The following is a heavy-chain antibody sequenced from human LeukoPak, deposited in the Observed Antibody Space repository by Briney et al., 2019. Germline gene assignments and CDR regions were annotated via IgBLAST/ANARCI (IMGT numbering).Heavy chain of an antibody. CDR1: GFTFSSYW. V-gene: IGHV3-7*02. CDR2: IKQDGSEK. D-gene: IGHD3-22*01. Sequence: TGGSLRLSCAASGFTFSSYWMSWVRQAPGKGLEWVANIKQDGSEKYYVDSVKGRFTISRDNAKNSLYLQMNSLRAEDTAVYYCARALTFYYSDAFDIWGQGTMVTVSS. J-gene: IGHJ3*02. CDR3: ARALTFYYSDAFDI.